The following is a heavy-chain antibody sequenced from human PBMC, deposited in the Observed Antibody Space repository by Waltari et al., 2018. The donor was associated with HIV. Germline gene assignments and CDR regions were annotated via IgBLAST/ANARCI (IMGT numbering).Heavy chain of an antibody. Sequence: QLLQSGGGSIQPGGSLRLSCVASGFSLSSYRVKWLRRPPGKALGWVSDMGTTPTAIYYEDYVRDRFTVFTDKTKQSVYLQISNLQGGDSAVYYCARGLSYFDGKPLPWYLDLWGRGSRVTVAS. CDR1: GFSLSSYR. CDR2: MGTTPTAI. J-gene: IGHJ2*01. D-gene: IGHD3-9*01. CDR3: ARGLSYFDGKPLPWYLDL. V-gene: IGHV3-48*01.